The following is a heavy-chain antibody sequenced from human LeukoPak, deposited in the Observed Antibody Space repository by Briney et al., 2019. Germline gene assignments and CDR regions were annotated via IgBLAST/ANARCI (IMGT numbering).Heavy chain of an antibody. CDR2: IYYSGST. J-gene: IGHJ4*02. V-gene: IGHV4-59*01. D-gene: IGHD6-13*01. Sequence: SSETLSLTCTVSGGSISSYYWSWIRQPPGKGLEWIGYIYYSGSTNYNPSLKSRVTISVDTSKNQFSLKLSSVTAADTAVYYCARDRGSSWYGGIDYWGQGTLVTVSS. CDR1: GGSISSYY. CDR3: ARDRGSSWYGGIDY.